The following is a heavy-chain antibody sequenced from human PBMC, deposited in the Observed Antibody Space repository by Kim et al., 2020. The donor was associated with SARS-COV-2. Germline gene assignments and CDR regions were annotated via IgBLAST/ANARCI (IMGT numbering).Heavy chain of an antibody. CDR2: MHYSGTT. Sequence: SETLSLTCTVSGGPFTSISYYWAWIRQPPGLGLEWIASMHYSGTTYYTPSLKRRVTMSADSSKNQFSLKLSSVTAAGTAVYYCVRHSGLGGSGGSRHDYWSKGTLVTVSA. CDR3: VRHSGLGGSGGSRHDY. CDR1: GGPFTSISYY. D-gene: IGHD3-10*01. J-gene: IGHJ4*02. V-gene: IGHV4-39*01.